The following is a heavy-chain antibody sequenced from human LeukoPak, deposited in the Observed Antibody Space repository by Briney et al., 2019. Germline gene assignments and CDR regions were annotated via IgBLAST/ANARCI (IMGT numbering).Heavy chain of an antibody. D-gene: IGHD3-10*01. CDR3: ARVHYGSGSYFDY. V-gene: IGHV1-18*04. Sequence: VASVKVSCKASGYTFTGYYMHWVRQAPGQGLEWMGWISAYNGNTNYAQKLQGRVTMTTDTSTSTAYMELRSLRSDDTAVYYCARVHYGSGSYFDYWGQGTLVTVSS. CDR2: ISAYNGNT. CDR1: GYTFTGYY. J-gene: IGHJ4*02.